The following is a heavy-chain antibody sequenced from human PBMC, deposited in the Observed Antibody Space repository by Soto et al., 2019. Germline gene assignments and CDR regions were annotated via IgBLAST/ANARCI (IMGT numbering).Heavy chain of an antibody. Sequence: GESLRISCKGSGYTFATHWIAWVRQMPGKDLEWMGIIYPGDSDTRYSPSFQGQVTITADKSFSTAYLQWSSLKASDTAIDLGARLEMTARDNWGQGTRVTLAS. CDR1: GYTFATHW. CDR2: IYPGDSDT. J-gene: IGHJ4*02. CDR3: ARLEMTARDN. D-gene: IGHD2-21*02. V-gene: IGHV5-51*01.